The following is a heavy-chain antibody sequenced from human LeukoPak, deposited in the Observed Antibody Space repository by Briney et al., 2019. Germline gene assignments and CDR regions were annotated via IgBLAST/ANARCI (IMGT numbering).Heavy chain of an antibody. D-gene: IGHD3-10*01. V-gene: IGHV3-30-3*01. CDR1: GFTFSSYA. J-gene: IGHJ4*02. CDR3: GRGSVGFGELNY. Sequence: GGSLRLSCAASGFTFSSYAMHWVRQAPGKGLEWVAVISYDGSNKFYPDSVKGRFTLSRDNSKNTLYLQMNSLRIEDTAVYYCGRGSVGFGELNYWGQGTLVTVSS. CDR2: ISYDGSNK.